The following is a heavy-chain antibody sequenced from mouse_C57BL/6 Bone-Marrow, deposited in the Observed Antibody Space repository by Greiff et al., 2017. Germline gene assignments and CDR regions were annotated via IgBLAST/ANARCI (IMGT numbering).Heavy chain of an antibody. CDR3: ARVTTLYYYAMDY. V-gene: IGHV1-81*01. J-gene: IGHJ4*01. CDR1: GYTFTSYG. Sequence: QVQLQQSGAELARPGASVKLSCKASGYTFTSYGISWVKQRTGQGLEWIGEIYPRSGNSYYNEKFKGKATLTADKSSSTAYMELRSLTSEDSAVYVYARVTTLYYYAMDYWGQGTSVTVSS. D-gene: IGHD2-1*01. CDR2: IYPRSGNS.